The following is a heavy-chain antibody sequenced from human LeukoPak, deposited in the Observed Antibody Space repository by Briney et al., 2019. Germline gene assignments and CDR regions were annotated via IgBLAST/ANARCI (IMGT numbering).Heavy chain of an antibody. CDR1: GFTFGDYA. CDR2: IRGNAYGGTT. Sequence: PGGSLRLSCTTSGFTFGDYAMSWVRQAPGKGLEWVGFIRGNAYGGTTEYAASVQGRFTISRHDPTSIAYLQMNSLKTADTAVYYCARVRGIEEFDYWGQGTLVTVSS. V-gene: IGHV3-49*04. J-gene: IGHJ4*02. D-gene: IGHD3-10*01. CDR3: ARVRGIEEFDY.